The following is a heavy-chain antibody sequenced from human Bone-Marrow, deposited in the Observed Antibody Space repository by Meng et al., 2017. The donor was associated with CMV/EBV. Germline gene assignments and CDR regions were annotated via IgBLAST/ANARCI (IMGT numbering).Heavy chain of an antibody. D-gene: IGHD5-12*01. J-gene: IGHJ2*01. CDR3: ARGRLYGARRGYSGWYFDL. CDR1: GFTFSTYA. Sequence: GESLKISCAASGFTFSTYAMNWVRQAPGKGLEWVAVISYDGSNKYYADSVKGRFTISRDNSKNTLYLQMNSLRAEDTAVYYCARGRLYGARRGYSGWYFDLWGRGTLVTVSS. CDR2: ISYDGSNK. V-gene: IGHV3-30-3*01.